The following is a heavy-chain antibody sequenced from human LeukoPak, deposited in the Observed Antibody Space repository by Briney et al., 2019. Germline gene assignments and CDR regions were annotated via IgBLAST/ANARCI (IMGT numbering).Heavy chain of an antibody. V-gene: IGHV1-2*02. CDR3: ARDRPPYDSSGYPSDY. CDR2: INPNSGGT. J-gene: IGHJ4*02. Sequence: ASVKVSCKASGYTFTGYYMHWVRQAPGQGLEWMRWINPNSGGTNYAQKFQGRVTMTRDTSISTAYAELSRLRSDDTAVYYCARDRPPYDSSGYPSDYWGQGTLVTVSS. D-gene: IGHD3-22*01. CDR1: GYTFTGYY.